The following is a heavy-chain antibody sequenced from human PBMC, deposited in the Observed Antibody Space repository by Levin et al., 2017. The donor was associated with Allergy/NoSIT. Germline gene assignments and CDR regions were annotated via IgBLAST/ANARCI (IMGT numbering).Heavy chain of an antibody. Sequence: SQTLSLTCKVSGGSISSGSYYWSWIRQPAAKGLEWIGRIYSSGSANYNPSLKSRVTISVDTSKHQFSLQLSSVTGADAAVYYCARAEVGSEHWGQGTLVTVSS. D-gene: IGHD3-10*01. CDR1: GGSISSGSYY. J-gene: IGHJ4*02. CDR2: IYSSGSA. CDR3: ARAEVGSEH. V-gene: IGHV4-61*02.